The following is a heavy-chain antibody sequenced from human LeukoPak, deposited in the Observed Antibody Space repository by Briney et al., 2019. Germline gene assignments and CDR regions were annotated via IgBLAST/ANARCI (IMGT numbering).Heavy chain of an antibody. D-gene: IGHD2-21*02. CDR1: GFTFSNYW. CDR2: IAQDGSEK. J-gene: IGHJ3*02. CDR3: ARVGCGGDCYADAFDI. V-gene: IGHV3-7*05. Sequence: GGSLRLSCVASGFTFSNYWMSWVRQAPGRGLEWVANIAQDGSEKNYVDSVKGRFTISRDNARNSLYLLMNSLRAEDTAVYYCARVGCGGDCYADAFDIWGQGTMVTVSS.